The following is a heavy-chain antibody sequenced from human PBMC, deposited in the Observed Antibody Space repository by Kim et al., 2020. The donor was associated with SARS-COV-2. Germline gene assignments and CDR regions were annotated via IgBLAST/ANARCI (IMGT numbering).Heavy chain of an antibody. D-gene: IGHD4-17*01. V-gene: IGHV3-23*01. CDR3: AKGDDYGDYGNWFDP. Sequence: ESVKGRFTISRDNSKNTLYLQMNSLRAEDTAVYYCAKGDDYGDYGNWFDPWGQGTLVTVSS. J-gene: IGHJ5*02.